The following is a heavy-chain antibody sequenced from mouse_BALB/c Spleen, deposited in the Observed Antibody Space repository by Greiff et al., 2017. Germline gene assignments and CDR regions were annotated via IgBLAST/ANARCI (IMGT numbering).Heavy chain of an antibody. CDR2: ISYSGST. J-gene: IGHJ3*01. CDR3: ARRPSYDYGWFAY. D-gene: IGHD2-4*01. Sequence: DVKLQESGPSLVKPSQTLSLTCSVTGDSITSGYWNWIRKFPGNKLEYMGYISYSGSTYYNPSLKSRISITRDTSKNQYYLQLNSVTTEDTATYYCARRPSYDYGWFAYWGQGTLVTVSA. CDR1: GDSITSGY. V-gene: IGHV3-8*02.